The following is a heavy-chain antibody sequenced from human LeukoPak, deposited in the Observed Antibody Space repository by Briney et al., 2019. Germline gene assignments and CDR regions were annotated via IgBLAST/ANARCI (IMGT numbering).Heavy chain of an antibody. D-gene: IGHD6-25*01. CDR3: ARVVEPLYSSVNWFDP. CDR1: GFTFSSYG. J-gene: IGHJ5*02. Sequence: TGGSLRLSCAASGFTFSSYGMHWVRQAPGKGLEWVAVIWYDGSNKYYADSVKGRFTISRDNSKNTLYLQMNSLRAEDTAVYYCARVVEPLYSSVNWFDPWGQGTLVTVSS. CDR2: IWYDGSNK. V-gene: IGHV3-33*01.